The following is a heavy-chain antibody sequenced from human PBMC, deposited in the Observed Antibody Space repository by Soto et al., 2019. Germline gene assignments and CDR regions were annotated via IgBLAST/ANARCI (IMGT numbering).Heavy chain of an antibody. Sequence: QVQLVESGGGVVQPGRSLRLSCAASGFTFSSYGMHWVRQAPGKGLEGVAVISYDGSNKYYADSVKGRFTISRDNSKNTRYLQMNSLRDEDTDVYYCAKDWGGELEMATIAWFDPWGQGTLVTVSS. J-gene: IGHJ5*02. V-gene: IGHV3-30*18. CDR2: ISYDGSNK. CDR1: GFTFSSYG. D-gene: IGHD5-12*01. CDR3: AKDWGGELEMATIAWFDP.